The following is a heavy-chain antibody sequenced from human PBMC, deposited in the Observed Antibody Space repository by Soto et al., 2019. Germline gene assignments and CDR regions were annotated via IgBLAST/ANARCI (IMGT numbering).Heavy chain of an antibody. CDR2: ISISGNYT. CDR3: ARLHQDHYYTMDV. D-gene: IGHD2-2*01. Sequence: QVQLAESGGDLVKPGGSLRLSCVVSGFTLSDYYMTWIRQAPGKGLEWVSYISISGNYTNYADSVKGRFTISRDSTNNSLYLQRNRRRAEDTAVYYCARLHQDHYYTMDVWGQGTTVTVSS. J-gene: IGHJ6*02. V-gene: IGHV3-11*06. CDR1: GFTLSDYY.